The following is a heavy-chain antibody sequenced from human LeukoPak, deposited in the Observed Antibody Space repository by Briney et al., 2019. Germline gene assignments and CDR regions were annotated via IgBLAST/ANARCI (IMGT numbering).Heavy chain of an antibody. V-gene: IGHV3-48*01. Sequence: GGSLRLSCAASGFTFSSYSMNWVRQFPGKGLEWVSYISSSSNKVYYADSVKGRFTISRDNAKNSLFLQMNSLRADDTAVYYCARKFYCGGDCAISYFDYWGQGTLVTVSS. CDR1: GFTFSSYS. J-gene: IGHJ4*02. D-gene: IGHD2-21*02. CDR3: ARKFYCGGDCAISYFDY. CDR2: ISSSSNKV.